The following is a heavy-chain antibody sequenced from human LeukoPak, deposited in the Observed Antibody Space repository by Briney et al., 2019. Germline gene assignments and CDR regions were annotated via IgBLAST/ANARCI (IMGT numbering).Heavy chain of an antibody. V-gene: IGHV3-30*02. D-gene: IGHD3-3*01. CDR2: IWYDGTNQ. Sequence: GGSLRLSCAASGFTFSSYGMHWVRQAPGKGLEWVAFIWYDGTNQHYADSVKGRFTVSRDNHKNTVDLQMNSLTAEDTAVYYCATGPSPLIRFRAYWYFDLWGRGTLVTVSS. CDR1: GFTFSSYG. J-gene: IGHJ2*01. CDR3: ATGPSPLIRFRAYWYFDL.